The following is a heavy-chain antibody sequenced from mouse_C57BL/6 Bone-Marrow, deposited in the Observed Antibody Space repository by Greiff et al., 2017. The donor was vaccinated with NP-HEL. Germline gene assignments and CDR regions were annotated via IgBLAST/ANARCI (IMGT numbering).Heavy chain of an antibody. J-gene: IGHJ3*01. D-gene: IGHD1-1*01. CDR2: ISDGGSYT. CDR3: ARDHYGSRFCAY. V-gene: IGHV5-4*01. Sequence: EVMLVESGGGLVKPGGSLKLSCAASGFTFSSYAMSWVRQTPEKRLEWVATISDGGSYTYYPDNVKGRFTISRDNAKNNLYLQMSHLKSEDTAMCYCARDHYGSRFCAYWGQGTLVTVSA. CDR1: GFTFSSYA.